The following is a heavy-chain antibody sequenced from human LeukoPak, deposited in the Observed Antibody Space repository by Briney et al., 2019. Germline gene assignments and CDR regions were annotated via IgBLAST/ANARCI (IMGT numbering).Heavy chain of an antibody. D-gene: IGHD2-15*01. V-gene: IGHV3-23*01. J-gene: IGHJ6*03. CDR3: AKNGDRGAFCSGGTCYPYYYYYMDV. Sequence: GGSLRLSCAASGFTLSSYAMSWVRQAPGKGLEWVSAVSSTGGTTYYADSVKGRFTISRDNSKDTLFLQINSLRAEDTAVYYCAKNGDRGAFCSGGTCYPYYYYYMDVGGKGTTVTISS. CDR2: VSSTGGTT. CDR1: GFTLSSYA.